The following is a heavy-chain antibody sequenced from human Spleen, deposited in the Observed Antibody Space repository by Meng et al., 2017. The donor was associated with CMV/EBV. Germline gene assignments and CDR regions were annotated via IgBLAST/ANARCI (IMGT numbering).Heavy chain of an antibody. J-gene: IGHJ6*02. D-gene: IGHD4-11*01. CDR2: INHSGNT. CDR1: GGSSSGYY. CDR3: ARGPRKEYSNPLYYDYNGMDV. V-gene: IGHV4-34*01. Sequence: SETLSLTCAVYGGSSSGYYWSWIRQPPEKGLEWIGEINHSGNTNYNASLKSRVTISVDTSKNQFSLKLSSVTAADTAVYYCARGPRKEYSNPLYYDYNGMDVWGQGTTVTVSS.